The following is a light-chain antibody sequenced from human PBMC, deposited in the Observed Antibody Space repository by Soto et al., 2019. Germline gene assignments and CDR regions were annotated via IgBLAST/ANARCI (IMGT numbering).Light chain of an antibody. CDR2: DAS. J-gene: IGKJ5*01. CDR3: QQRSNWPPIT. CDR1: QSVSSS. Sequence: EIVMTHSPATLSVSPGERATLSCMASQSVSSSLAWYQQKPGQAPGLLIYDASNRATGIPARFSGSGSGTDFTLTISSLEPEDFAVYYCQQRSNWPPITFGQGTRLEIK. V-gene: IGKV3-11*01.